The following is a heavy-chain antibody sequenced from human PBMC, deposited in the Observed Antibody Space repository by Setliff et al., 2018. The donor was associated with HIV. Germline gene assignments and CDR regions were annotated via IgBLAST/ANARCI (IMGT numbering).Heavy chain of an antibody. Sequence: PSETLSLTCAVYGGPSSDYYWCWIRQPPGKGLEWIGEIYHSGSTIYNPSLKSRVTISVDTSKNQFSLKLNSVTAADTAVYYCARVRGSSGWYVFDYWGQGTLVTVSS. CDR3: ARVRGSSGWYVFDY. CDR1: GGPSSDYY. J-gene: IGHJ4*02. D-gene: IGHD6-19*01. V-gene: IGHV4-34*01. CDR2: IYHSGST.